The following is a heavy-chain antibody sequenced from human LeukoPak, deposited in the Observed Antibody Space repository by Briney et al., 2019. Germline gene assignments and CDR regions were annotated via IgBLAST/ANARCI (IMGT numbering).Heavy chain of an antibody. Sequence: SETLSLTCGVSGMSFNFYSWTWIRQTPGKGLEWIGEFNPSGDTNYNPSLKTRVTISVDTSKNQFSLNLRSVTVGDTAVYYCARGPSHGGKYRGFFDYWGQGTLVAVSS. CDR1: GMSFNFYS. V-gene: IGHV4-34*01. CDR3: ARGPSHGGKYRGFFDY. CDR2: FNPSGDT. D-gene: IGHD4-23*01. J-gene: IGHJ4*02.